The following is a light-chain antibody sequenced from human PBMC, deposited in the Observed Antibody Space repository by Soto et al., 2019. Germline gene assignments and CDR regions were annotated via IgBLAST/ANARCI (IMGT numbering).Light chain of an antibody. Sequence: QSVLTQPPSASGTPGQRVTIYCSGSSSNIGSNPVNWYQQLPGTAPKLLIYSDDHRSSGVPDRFSGSKSGTSASLAIDGLQSEDEADYYCASWDDSLGGDWVFGGGTKLTVL. CDR2: SDD. CDR3: ASWDDSLGGDWV. J-gene: IGLJ3*02. CDR1: SSNIGSNP. V-gene: IGLV1-44*01.